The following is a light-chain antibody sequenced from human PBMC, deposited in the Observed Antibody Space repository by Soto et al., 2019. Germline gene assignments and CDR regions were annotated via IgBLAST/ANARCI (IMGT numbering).Light chain of an antibody. CDR3: QKAANLPVT. CDR1: QDIGKF. CDR2: DAS. Sequence: DIQMTQSPSSLSASVGDRVTIVCQASQDIGKFVNWYQQKVGKAPTLLIYDASTLPPGVPSRFSGSVSGTEFALTISNLQPEDFATYYCQKAANLPVTFGGGTRVDMK. V-gene: IGKV1-33*01. J-gene: IGKJ4*01.